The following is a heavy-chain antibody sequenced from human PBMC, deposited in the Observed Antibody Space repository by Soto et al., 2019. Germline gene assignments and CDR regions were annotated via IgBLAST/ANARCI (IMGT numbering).Heavy chain of an antibody. CDR3: ARVSVDLRE. V-gene: IGHV1-2*02. J-gene: IGHJ4*02. D-gene: IGHD5-12*01. CDR1: GPTFLAYS. CDR2: IDPKSGGT. Sequence: QLVQSGAEVKKPGASVRASCKTSGPTFLAYSIHWVRHAPGQGLEWMGRIDPKSGGTTSEQKFLGRVNMSRDTSINTAFMDLNRLPSDDTAVYYCARVSVDLREWGQGTLITVSS.